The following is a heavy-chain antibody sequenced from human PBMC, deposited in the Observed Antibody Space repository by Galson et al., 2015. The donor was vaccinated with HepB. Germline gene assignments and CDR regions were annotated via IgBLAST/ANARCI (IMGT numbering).Heavy chain of an antibody. V-gene: IGHV5-10-1*01. CDR1: GYSFTSYW. CDR3: ARHYYDILTGYFPFDY. J-gene: IGHJ4*02. D-gene: IGHD3-9*01. Sequence: QSGAEVKKPGESLRISCKGSGYSFTSYWISWVRQRPGKGLEWMGRIDPSDSYTNYSPSFQGHVTISADKSITTAYLQWSSLKASDTAMYYCARHYYDILTGYFPFDYWGQGTLVTVSS. CDR2: IDPSDSYT.